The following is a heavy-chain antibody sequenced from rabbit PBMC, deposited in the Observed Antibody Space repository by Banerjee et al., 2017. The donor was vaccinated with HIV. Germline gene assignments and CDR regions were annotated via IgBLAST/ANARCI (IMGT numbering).Heavy chain of an antibody. CDR3: ARQWSNRGYGSFNL. J-gene: IGHJ4*01. CDR1: GFSFSSIYY. Sequence: QEQLVESGGGLVQPEGSLTLTCTASGFSFSSIYYMCWVRQVPGKGLEWIACIYGGSSDNTYYANWAKGRFTISKTSSTTVTLQMTSLTAADTATYFCARQWSNRGYGSFNLWGPGTLVTVS. V-gene: IGHV1S45*01. D-gene: IGHD1-1*01. CDR2: IYGGSSDNT.